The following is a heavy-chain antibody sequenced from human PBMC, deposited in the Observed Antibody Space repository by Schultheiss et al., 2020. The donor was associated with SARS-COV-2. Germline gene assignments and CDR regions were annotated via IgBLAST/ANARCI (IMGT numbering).Heavy chain of an antibody. D-gene: IGHD3-10*01. V-gene: IGHV5-51*01. CDR3: ARRPINGGDAFDI. Sequence: GGSLTISCKGSGYSFTSYWIGWVRQMPGKGLEWMGIIYPGDSDTRYSPSFQGQVTISADKSISTAYLQWSSLKASDTAMYYCARRPINGGDAFDIWGQGTMVTVSS. CDR1: GYSFTSYW. CDR2: IYPGDSDT. J-gene: IGHJ3*02.